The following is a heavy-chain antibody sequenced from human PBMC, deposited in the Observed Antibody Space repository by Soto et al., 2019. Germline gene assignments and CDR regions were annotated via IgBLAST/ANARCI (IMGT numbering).Heavy chain of an antibody. J-gene: IGHJ4*02. CDR2: INWSGDGT. V-gene: IGHV3-23*04. D-gene: IGHD3-10*01. Sequence: EVQLVESGGAMVHPGGSLRLSCVASGFKFDDYAIHWVRQVAGKGLEWVSAINWSGDGTFYADSVRGRFIISRDNSKDTLYLQMNSLRAEDTAVYQCVRDYYHISGSHYDIPLDSWGQGTLVTVSS. CDR3: VRDYYHISGSHYDIPLDS. CDR1: GFKFDDYA.